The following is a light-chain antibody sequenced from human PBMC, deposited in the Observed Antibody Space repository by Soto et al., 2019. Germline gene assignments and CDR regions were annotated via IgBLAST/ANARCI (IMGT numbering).Light chain of an antibody. CDR1: QTISSW. CDR3: QHYNSYSEA. V-gene: IGKV1-5*03. J-gene: IGKJ1*01. CDR2: KAS. Sequence: DIHMTQSPSTPSLSVGSSFTITCRANQTISSWLAWYQQKPGKAPKLLIYKASTLKSGVPSRFSGSGSGTEFTLTISSLQPDDFATYYCQHYNSYSEAFGQGTKVDIK.